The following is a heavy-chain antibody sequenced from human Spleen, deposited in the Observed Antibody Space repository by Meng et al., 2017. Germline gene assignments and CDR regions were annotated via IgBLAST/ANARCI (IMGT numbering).Heavy chain of an antibody. CDR3: AKAEWLWFGESTNWFDP. D-gene: IGHD3-10*01. Sequence: GSLRLSCTVSGGSSSLYYRGWTRQPPGKGLEWIGTIYYSGNTYYNMSLKSRVPIPIDTSKNQFSLKLSSVTAADTAVYYCAKAEWLWFGESTNWFDPWGQGTLVTVSS. CDR1: GGSSSLYY. J-gene: IGHJ5*02. CDR2: IYYSGNT. V-gene: IGHV4-39*07.